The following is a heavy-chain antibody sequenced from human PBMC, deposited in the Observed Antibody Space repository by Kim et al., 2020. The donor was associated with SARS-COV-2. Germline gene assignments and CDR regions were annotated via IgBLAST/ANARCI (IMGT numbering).Heavy chain of an antibody. Sequence: SETLSLTCTVSGGSINNYYWSWIRQPPGKGLEWIGYIYYSGSTNYNPSLKSRVTISVDTSKNQFSLKLSSVSAADTAVYYCARDWSAYGDANWFDPWGQGTLVTVSS. CDR1: GGSINNYY. CDR2: IYYSGST. V-gene: IGHV4-59*13. CDR3: ARDWSAYGDANWFDP. D-gene: IGHD4-17*01. J-gene: IGHJ5*02.